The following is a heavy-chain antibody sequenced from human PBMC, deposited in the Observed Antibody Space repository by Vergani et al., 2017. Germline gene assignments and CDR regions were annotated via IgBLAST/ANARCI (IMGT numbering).Heavy chain of an antibody. CDR2: MYTSGDI. J-gene: IGHJ5*02. V-gene: IGHV4-61*02. CDR1: GGSIGGSSYS. Sequence: QVQLQESGPGLVKPSQTLSLTCGVSGGSIGGSSYSWGWIRQPAGKGLEWIGLMYTSGDIKYNASLKGRVTMSLDTSNNQFSLRLSSLTAADTAVYYCSRGETRTDWLDPWGQGTQVIVSS. CDR3: SRGETRTDWLDP. D-gene: IGHD3/OR15-3a*01.